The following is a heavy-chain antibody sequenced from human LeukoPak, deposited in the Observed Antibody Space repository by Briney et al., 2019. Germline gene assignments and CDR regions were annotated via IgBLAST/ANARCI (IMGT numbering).Heavy chain of an antibody. CDR2: ISSSSSYI. J-gene: IGHJ4*02. D-gene: IGHD6-19*01. V-gene: IGHV3-21*04. Sequence: TGGSLRLSXAASGFTFSSYSMNWVRQAPGKGLEWVSSISSSSSYIYYADSVKGRFTISRGNSKNTLYLQMNSLRAEDTAVYYCATSSGWYPKYFDYWGQGNLVTVSS. CDR3: ATSSGWYPKYFDY. CDR1: GFTFSSYS.